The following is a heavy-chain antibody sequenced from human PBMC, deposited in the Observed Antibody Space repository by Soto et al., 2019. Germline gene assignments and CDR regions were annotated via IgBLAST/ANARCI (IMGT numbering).Heavy chain of an antibody. J-gene: IGHJ6*02. Sequence: SETLSLTCTVSGDSVTSDSYFWSWIRQPPGKGLEWIGNSYYSGYYSGTTYYTPSLKSRLTMSMDRANDHFSLNLTSVTAADTAVYFCARGHYYYGMDVWGQGITVTVSS. CDR3: ARGHYYYGMDV. CDR1: GDSVTSDSYF. CDR2: SYYSGYYSGTT. V-gene: IGHV4-61*01.